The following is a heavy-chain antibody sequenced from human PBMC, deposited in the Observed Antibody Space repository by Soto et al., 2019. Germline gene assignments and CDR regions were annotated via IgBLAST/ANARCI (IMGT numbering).Heavy chain of an antibody. Sequence: QVQLVQSGAEVKKPGPSVKVSCKASRDTFSKYAFNWVRQAPGQGLEWMGWIIPIFGSVNYADKFKGRVTITADESTSTAYMELRSQRFEDTAVYYCSRGETYLGVWGQGTTVTVTS. CDR1: RDTFSKYA. J-gene: IGHJ6*02. D-gene: IGHD3-16*01. CDR3: SRGETYLGV. V-gene: IGHV1-69*01. CDR2: IIPIFGSV.